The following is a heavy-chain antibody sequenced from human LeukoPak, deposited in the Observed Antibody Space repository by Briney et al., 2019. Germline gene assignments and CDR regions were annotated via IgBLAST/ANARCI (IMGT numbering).Heavy chain of an antibody. CDR2: IDYTGST. CDR3: ARRPSIAYGMDV. Sequence: SETLSLTCTVSGRPISYYYWSWIRQPPAKRLEWIGYIDYTGSTSYNDSIKSRVTISVDTSKTQLSLKLNSATAADTGVYYCARRPSIAYGMDVWGQGTTVTVSS. V-gene: IGHV4-59*01. D-gene: IGHD2-15*01. J-gene: IGHJ6*02. CDR1: GRPISYYY.